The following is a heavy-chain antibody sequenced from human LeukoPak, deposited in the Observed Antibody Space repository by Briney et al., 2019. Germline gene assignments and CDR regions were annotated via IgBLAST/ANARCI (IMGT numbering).Heavy chain of an antibody. CDR1: GGSIGSDY. D-gene: IGHD5-12*01. J-gene: IGHJ4*02. V-gene: IGHV4-59*08. CDR2: IYYTGGT. Sequence: SETLSLTCTVSGGSIGSDYWTWIRQPPGKGLEYIGYIYYTGGTNYNPSLKSRVTISVDTSKNQFSLKLSSVTAADTAVYFCAKYGNSGRVIDNWGQGTLVTVSS. CDR3: AKYGNSGRVIDN.